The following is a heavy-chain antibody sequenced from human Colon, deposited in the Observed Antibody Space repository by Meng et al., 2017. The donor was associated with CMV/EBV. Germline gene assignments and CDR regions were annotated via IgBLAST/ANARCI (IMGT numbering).Heavy chain of an antibody. V-gene: IGHV3-23*01. CDR1: TLLIPDYA. CDR2: ISTSDYYT. J-gene: IGHJ4*02. CDR3: AKAPTRRYYFDS. Sequence: AAPTLLIPDYAMKWVRKAPGKGLDWVSVISTSDYYTFYAESVKGRFTIGRDISKNTVYLQTNSLRAEDTAVYFCAKAPTRRYYFDSWGQGSLVTVSS. D-gene: IGHD5-24*01.